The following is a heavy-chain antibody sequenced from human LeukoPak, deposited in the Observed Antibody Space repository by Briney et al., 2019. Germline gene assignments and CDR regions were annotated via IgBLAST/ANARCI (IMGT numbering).Heavy chain of an antibody. V-gene: IGHV3-30-3*01. CDR3: ARLPPPMRDY. CDR1: GFTFSSYA. CDR2: ISYDGSNK. J-gene: IGHJ4*02. D-gene: IGHD3-22*01. Sequence: GGSLRLSCAASGFTFSSYAMHWVRQAPGKGLEWVAVISYDGSNKYYADSVKGRLTISRDNSKNTLYLQMNSLRAEDTAVYYCARLPPPMRDYWGQGTLVTVSS.